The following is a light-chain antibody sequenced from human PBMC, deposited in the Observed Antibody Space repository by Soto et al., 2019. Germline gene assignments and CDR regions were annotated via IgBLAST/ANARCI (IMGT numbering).Light chain of an antibody. J-gene: IGLJ1*01. Sequence: QSALTQPASVSGSPGQSITISCTGTSSDVGGYNYVSWYQQHPGKAPKLMIYEVSKRPSAVSNRLSGPKSGNTASLTISGLQAEDEADYYCSSYTSISTFYVFGTGTKLTVL. CDR3: SSYTSISTFYV. CDR1: SSDVGGYNY. CDR2: EVS. V-gene: IGLV2-14*01.